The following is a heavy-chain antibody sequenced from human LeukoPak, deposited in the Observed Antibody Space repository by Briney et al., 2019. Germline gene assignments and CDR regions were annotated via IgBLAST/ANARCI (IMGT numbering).Heavy chain of an antibody. J-gene: IGHJ4*02. D-gene: IGHD5-24*01. V-gene: IGHV3-23*01. Sequence: GGSLRLSCAASGFTFSSYALSWVRQAPGKGLEWVSAISGSGGSTYYADSVKGRFTISRDNSKNTLYLQMNSLRAEDTAVYYCAKTPWGDGVSDYFDYWGQGTLVTVSS. CDR1: GFTFSSYA. CDR3: AKTPWGDGVSDYFDY. CDR2: ISGSGGST.